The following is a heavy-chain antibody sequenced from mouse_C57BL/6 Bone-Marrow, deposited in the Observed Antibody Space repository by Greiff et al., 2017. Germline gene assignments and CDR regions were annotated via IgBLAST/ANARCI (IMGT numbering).Heavy chain of an antibody. V-gene: IGHV1-5*01. J-gene: IGHJ2*01. CDR1: GYTFTSYW. Sequence: EVQLQQSGTVLARPGASVKMSCKTSGYTFTSYWMHWVKQRPGQGLEWIWAIYPGNSDTSYNQKFKGKAKLTAVTSASTAYMELSSLTNEDSAVYYCTPYDYDDGDYWGQGTTLTVSS. CDR2: IYPGNSDT. CDR3: TPYDYDDGDY. D-gene: IGHD2-4*01.